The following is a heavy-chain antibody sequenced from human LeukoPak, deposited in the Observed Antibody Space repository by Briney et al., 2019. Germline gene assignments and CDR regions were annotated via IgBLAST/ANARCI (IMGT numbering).Heavy chain of an antibody. CDR3: APPPYYYEANGYSVA. V-gene: IGHV4-34*01. D-gene: IGHD3-22*01. CDR2: NNHSGST. Sequence: SETLSLTCAVYGGSFIGFHWDLIRPPPGKGLGWVGDNNHSGSTNYNPSLTSRVTISGDPSKNQFSLTLSSVTAADTAVYYCAPPPYYYEANGYSVAWGQGTLVTVSS. CDR1: GGSFIGFH. J-gene: IGHJ5*02.